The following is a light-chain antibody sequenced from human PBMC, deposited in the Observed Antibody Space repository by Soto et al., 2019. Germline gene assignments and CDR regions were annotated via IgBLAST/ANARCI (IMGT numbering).Light chain of an antibody. CDR3: HQYNNWPVT. J-gene: IGKJ4*01. Sequence: EIVMTQSPSPLSVSPGERATLSCRASQSVSSNLAWYQQKPGQAPRLLIYGASIRATVVPAMFSGSGSGTEFTRTIRSLKSEDFAVYYCHQYNNWPVTFGGGTKVEI. V-gene: IGKV3-15*01. CDR2: GAS. CDR1: QSVSSN.